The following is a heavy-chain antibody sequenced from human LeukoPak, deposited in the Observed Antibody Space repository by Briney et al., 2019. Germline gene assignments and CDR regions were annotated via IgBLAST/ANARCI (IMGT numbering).Heavy chain of an antibody. Sequence: GRSLRLSCAASGFTFSSYAMHWVRQAPGKGLEWVAVISYDGSNKYYTDSVKGRFTISRDNSKNTLYLQMNSLRAEDTAVYYCAREASSSWTPVDYSGQGTLVTVSS. CDR3: AREASSSWTPVDY. CDR2: ISYDGSNK. CDR1: GFTFSSYA. J-gene: IGHJ4*02. D-gene: IGHD6-13*01. V-gene: IGHV3-30*04.